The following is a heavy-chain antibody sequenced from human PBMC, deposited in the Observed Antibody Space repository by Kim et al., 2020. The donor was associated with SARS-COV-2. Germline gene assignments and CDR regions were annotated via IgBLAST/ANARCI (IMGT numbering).Heavy chain of an antibody. CDR3: ARDQGRGNFKGTAVDV. Sequence: GPVKGRVTISRDKSSNTVYLQMDSLTALDTALYYCARDQGRGNFKGTAVDVWGRGTMVTVSS. D-gene: IGHD1-26*01. J-gene: IGHJ6*04. V-gene: IGHV3-30*01.